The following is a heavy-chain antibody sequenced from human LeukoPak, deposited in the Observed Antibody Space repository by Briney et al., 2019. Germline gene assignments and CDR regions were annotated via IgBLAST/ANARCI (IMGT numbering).Heavy chain of an antibody. CDR1: GGSISSYY. CDR2: IYYSGST. J-gene: IGHJ6*02. Sequence: SETLSLTCTVSGGSISSYYWSWIRQPPGKGLEWIGYIYYSGSTNYNPSLKSRVTISVDTSKNQFSLKPSSVTAADTAVYYCARAGYCSSTSCSYYYGMDVWGQGTTVTVSS. CDR3: ARAGYCSSTSCSYYYGMDV. D-gene: IGHD2-2*03. V-gene: IGHV4-59*12.